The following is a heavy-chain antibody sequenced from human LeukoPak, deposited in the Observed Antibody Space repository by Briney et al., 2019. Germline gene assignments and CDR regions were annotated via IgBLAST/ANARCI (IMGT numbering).Heavy chain of an antibody. CDR1: GFTFSMYA. V-gene: IGHV3-64*01. CDR3: AKCPRDFWSGYLGY. J-gene: IGHJ4*02. Sequence: GGSLRLSCAASGFTFSMYAMHWVRQAPGKGLEYVSAISSDGSSTYYANSVKGRFTISRDTSKNTLYLQMGSLRADDMAVYYCAKCPRDFWSGYLGYWGQGTLVTVSS. CDR2: ISSDGSST. D-gene: IGHD3-3*01.